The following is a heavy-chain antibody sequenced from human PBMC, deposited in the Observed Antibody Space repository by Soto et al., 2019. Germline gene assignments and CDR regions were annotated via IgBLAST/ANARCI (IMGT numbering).Heavy chain of an antibody. CDR2: IYPGDSDT. D-gene: IGHD3-10*01. CDR1: GYSFTSYW. J-gene: IGHJ6*02. Sequence: PGESLKISCKGSGYSFTSYWIGWVRQMPGKGLEWMGIIYPGDSDTRYSPSFQGQVTISADKSISTAYLQWSSLKASDTAMYYCARPYYGRVENIDYGMDVWGQGTSVTVSS. V-gene: IGHV5-51*01. CDR3: ARPYYGRVENIDYGMDV.